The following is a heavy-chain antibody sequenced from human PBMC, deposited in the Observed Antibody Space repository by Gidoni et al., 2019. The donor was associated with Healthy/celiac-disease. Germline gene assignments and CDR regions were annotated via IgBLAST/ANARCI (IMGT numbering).Heavy chain of an antibody. D-gene: IGHD3-10*01. CDR2: IRSKADGGTT. CDR3: TREGPLWFGELLLDY. V-gene: IGHV3-49*05. Sequence: VQLVESVVVLVKPGRSLRLSCTASGFTFVNYAMSWFRQAPGKVMEWVGFIRSKADGGTTEYAASVKGRLTISRDDYKSIAYLQMNSLKTEDTAVYYCTREGPLWFGELLLDYWGQGTLVTVSS. CDR1: GFTFVNYA. J-gene: IGHJ4*02.